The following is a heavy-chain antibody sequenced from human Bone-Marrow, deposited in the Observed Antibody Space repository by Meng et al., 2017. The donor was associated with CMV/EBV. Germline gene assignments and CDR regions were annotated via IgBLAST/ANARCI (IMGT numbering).Heavy chain of an antibody. J-gene: IGHJ4*02. CDR3: ARESYSNYDIY. Sequence: SETLSLTCTVSGGSISSSSYYWGWIRQPPGKGLEWIGEINHSGSTNYNPSLKSRVTISVETSKNQFSLKLSSVTAADTAVYYCARESYSNYDIYWGQGTLVTVSS. CDR2: INHSGST. CDR1: GGSISSSSYY. D-gene: IGHD4-11*01. V-gene: IGHV4-39*07.